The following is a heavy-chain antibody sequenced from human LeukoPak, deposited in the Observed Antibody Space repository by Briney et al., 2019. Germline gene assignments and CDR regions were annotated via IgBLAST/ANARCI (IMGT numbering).Heavy chain of an antibody. CDR3: ARVGGEYSSSGAPSSRLYYMDV. V-gene: IGHV4-34*01. CDR1: GQSFSGYY. D-gene: IGHD6-6*01. J-gene: IGHJ6*03. CDR2: INHSGST. Sequence: SETLSLTCAVHGQSFSGYYWSWIRQPPGKGLEWIGEINHSGSTNYKPSLKSRVTISVDPSKNQLSLKLSSVTAAGTAVYYCARVGGEYSSSGAPSSRLYYMDVWGKGTTVTVSS.